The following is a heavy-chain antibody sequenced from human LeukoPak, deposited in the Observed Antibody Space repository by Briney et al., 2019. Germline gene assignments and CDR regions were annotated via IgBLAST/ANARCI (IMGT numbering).Heavy chain of an antibody. CDR2: IRYDGSYK. D-gene: IGHD3-10*01. Sequence: QSGGSLRLSCAASGFTFSNYWMSWVRQAPGKGLEWVSFIRYDGSYKYYGDSVKGRFTISRDNSKNKVYLQMNSLRAEDTAVYYCAKDPHYYGSGSYNTIWGQGTMVTVS. V-gene: IGHV3-30*02. J-gene: IGHJ3*02. CDR3: AKDPHYYGSGSYNTI. CDR1: GFTFSNYW.